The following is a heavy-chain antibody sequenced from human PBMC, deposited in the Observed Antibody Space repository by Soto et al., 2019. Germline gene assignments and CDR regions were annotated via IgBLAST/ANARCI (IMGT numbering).Heavy chain of an antibody. D-gene: IGHD6-6*01. J-gene: IGHJ6*03. Sequence: GSLRLSCAASGFTLSGYAMDWVRQAPGKGLENVSGISSNGVGTYYANSVQGRFTISRDNSKNTVYLQMGSLRPEDMAVYYCARRARPDFYYMDVWGKGTTVTVSS. V-gene: IGHV3-64*01. CDR3: ARRARPDFYYMDV. CDR1: GFTLSGYA. CDR2: ISSNGVGT.